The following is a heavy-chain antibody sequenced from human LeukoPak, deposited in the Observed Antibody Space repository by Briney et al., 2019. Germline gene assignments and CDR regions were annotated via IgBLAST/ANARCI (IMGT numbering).Heavy chain of an antibody. Sequence: GRSLRLSCTASGLSFRSYGIHWVRQAPGKGLEWVAVISYDGSSEYHADFVKGRFTISRDNSKNTLYLHMNSLRAEDTAVYYCAKYFDSSGYSPDAFDIWGQGTMVTVSS. J-gene: IGHJ3*02. D-gene: IGHD3-22*01. V-gene: IGHV3-30*18. CDR2: ISYDGSSE. CDR3: AKYFDSSGYSPDAFDI. CDR1: GLSFRSYG.